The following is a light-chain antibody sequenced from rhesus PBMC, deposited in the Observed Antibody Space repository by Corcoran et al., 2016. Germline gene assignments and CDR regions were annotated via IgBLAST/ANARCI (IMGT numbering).Light chain of an antibody. J-gene: IGKJ2*01. CDR1: PSVSSY. CDR3: TQYNNWNS. CDR2: GAS. V-gene: IGKV3S9*01. Sequence: EIVMTQSPATLSLSPGERATLSCRASPSVSSYVAWYQQKPEQAPRLLIYGASSRATGIPDKFSGSGSGPDFTLIISSLEPEDVGVYYCTQYNNWNSFGQGTKVEIK.